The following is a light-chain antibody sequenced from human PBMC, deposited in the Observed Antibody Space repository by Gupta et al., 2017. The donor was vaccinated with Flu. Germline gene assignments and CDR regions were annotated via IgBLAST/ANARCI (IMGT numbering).Light chain of an antibody. CDR1: QSVSSN. CDR3: QQYNNWPPRYS. V-gene: IGKV3-15*01. J-gene: IGKJ2*03. Sequence: EIVMTQSPATLSVSRGERATLSCRPSQSVSSNLAWYQQKPGQAPRLLIYGASTRATGIPARFIGSGSGTEFTLTISSLQSEDFAVYYCQQYNNWPPRYSFGQGTKLEIK. CDR2: GAS.